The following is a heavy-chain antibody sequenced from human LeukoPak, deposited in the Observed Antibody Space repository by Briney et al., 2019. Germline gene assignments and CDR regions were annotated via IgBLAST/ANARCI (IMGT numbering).Heavy chain of an antibody. J-gene: IGHJ4*02. CDR2: IYYSGST. Sequence: PSETLSLTCTASGGSISSSSYYWGRIRQPPGKGLEWIGSIYYSGSTYYNPSLKSRVTISVDTSKNQFSLKLSSVTAADTAVYYCAREVVVAATGKYYFDYWGQGTLVTVSS. CDR3: AREVVVAATGKYYFDY. CDR1: GGSISSSSYY. D-gene: IGHD2-15*01. V-gene: IGHV4-39*01.